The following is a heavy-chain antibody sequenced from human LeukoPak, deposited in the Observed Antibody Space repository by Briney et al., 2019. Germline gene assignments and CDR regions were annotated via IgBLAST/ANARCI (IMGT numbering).Heavy chain of an antibody. CDR1: GYTFTSYG. Sequence: ASVKASCKASGYTFTSYGISWVRQAPGQGLEWMGIINPSGGSTSYAQKFQGRVTMTRDTSTSTVYMELSSLRSEDTAVYYCARPRRGYDFCRFDYWGQGTLVTVSS. CDR2: INPSGGST. J-gene: IGHJ4*02. V-gene: IGHV1-46*01. D-gene: IGHD3-3*01. CDR3: ARPRRGYDFCRFDY.